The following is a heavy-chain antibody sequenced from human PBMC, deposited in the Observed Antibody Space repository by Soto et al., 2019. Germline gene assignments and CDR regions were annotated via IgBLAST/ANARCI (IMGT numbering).Heavy chain of an antibody. J-gene: IGHJ6*02. V-gene: IGHV1-69*13. Sequence: SVKVSCKASGGTFSSHAISWVRQAPGRGLEWMGGIIPIFGTTNYAQNLRARVTLTADEATSTAYMELSSLTSEDTAVYYCGSVGYCSSTNCLFYYYHYGMDVWGQGTTVTVSS. D-gene: IGHD2-2*03. CDR3: GSVGYCSSTNCLFYYYHYGMDV. CDR2: IIPIFGTT. CDR1: GGTFSSHA.